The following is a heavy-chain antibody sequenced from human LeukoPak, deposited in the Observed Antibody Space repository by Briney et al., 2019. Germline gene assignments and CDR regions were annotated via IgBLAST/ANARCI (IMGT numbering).Heavy chain of an antibody. CDR1: GVSISSYY. J-gene: IGHJ4*02. Sequence: PSETLSLTCTVSGVSISSYYWSWIRQPPGKALEWIGYISYSGSTNYNPSLKSRVTISVDTSKNQFSLRLSSVTAADTAVYYCAKTTAGEQWLGYFDYWGQGTLVTVSS. CDR3: AKTTAGEQWLGYFDY. CDR2: ISYSGST. V-gene: IGHV4-59*01. D-gene: IGHD6-19*01.